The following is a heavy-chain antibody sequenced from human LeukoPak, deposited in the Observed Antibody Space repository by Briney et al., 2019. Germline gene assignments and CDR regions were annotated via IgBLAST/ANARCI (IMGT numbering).Heavy chain of an antibody. V-gene: IGHV3-48*03. Sequence: SGGSLRLSCAASGFTLSSYEMKWVRQAPGKGLGWGSYISSSGSTIYYADSVKGRFTISRDNAKTSLYLQMTSLRAEDTAVYYCARDGYSSNPFDYWGQGTLVTVSS. CDR2: ISSSGSTI. CDR1: GFTLSSYE. J-gene: IGHJ4*02. CDR3: ARDGYSSNPFDY. D-gene: IGHD6-13*01.